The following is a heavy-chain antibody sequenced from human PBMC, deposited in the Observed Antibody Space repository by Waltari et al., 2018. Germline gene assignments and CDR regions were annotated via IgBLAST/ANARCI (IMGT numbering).Heavy chain of an antibody. J-gene: IGHJ4*02. Sequence: EVQLVESGGGLIQPGGSLILSCAASGFTVSSNYMSWVRQAPGKGLGLVSVSYSVRRTDYEYSGKGRFTVSRENAKNTLYFQMNSRRAEDTAVYYCASFGSSGYYSFAFDYWGQGTLVTVSS. D-gene: IGHD3-22*01. CDR3: ASFGSSGYYSFAFDY. V-gene: IGHV3-53*01. CDR2: SYSVRRT. CDR1: GFTVSSNY.